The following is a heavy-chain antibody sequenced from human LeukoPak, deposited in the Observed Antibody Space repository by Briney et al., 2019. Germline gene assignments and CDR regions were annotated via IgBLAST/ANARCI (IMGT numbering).Heavy chain of an antibody. CDR2: ISYDGSNK. D-gene: IGHD2/OR15-2a*01. CDR1: GFTFSTCA. V-gene: IGHV3-30*18. J-gene: IGHJ4*02. CDR3: AKGSMSLDY. Sequence: GGSLRLSCAASGFTFSTCAMSWVRQAPGKGLEWVAVISYDGSNKYYADSVKGRFTISRDNSKNTLYLQMNSLRAEDTVVYYCAKGSMSLDYWGQGTLVTVSS.